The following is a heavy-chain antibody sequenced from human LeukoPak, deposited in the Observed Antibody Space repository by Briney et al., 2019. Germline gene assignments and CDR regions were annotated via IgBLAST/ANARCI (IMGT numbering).Heavy chain of an antibody. CDR2: IIPILGIA. J-gene: IGHJ4*02. CDR3: ARDPSRVYYFDY. D-gene: IGHD2-8*01. V-gene: IGHV1-69*04. CDR1: GGTFISYT. Sequence: SVKVSCKASGGTFISYTISWVRPAPGQGLEWMGRIIPILGIANYAQKFQGRVTITADKTTSTAYMELSSLRSEDTAVYYCARDPSRVYYFDYWGQGTLVTVSS.